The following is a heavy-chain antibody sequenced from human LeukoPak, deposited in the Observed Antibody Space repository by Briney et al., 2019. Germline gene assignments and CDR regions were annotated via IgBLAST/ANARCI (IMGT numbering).Heavy chain of an antibody. CDR1: GGSISSYY. J-gene: IGHJ4*02. Sequence: SETLSLTCTVSGGSISSYYWSWIRQPPGKGLEWIGHIYYSGSTNYNPSLKSRVTISVDTSKNQFSLKLTSVTAADTAVYYCARGISYYLNFDSWGQGTLVTVSS. D-gene: IGHD5-18*01. CDR2: IYYSGST. CDR3: ARGISYYLNFDS. V-gene: IGHV4-59*01.